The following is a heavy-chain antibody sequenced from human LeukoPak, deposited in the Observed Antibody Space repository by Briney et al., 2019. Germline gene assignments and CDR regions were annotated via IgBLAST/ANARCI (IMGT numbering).Heavy chain of an antibody. CDR1: GFTFSTYS. V-gene: IGHV3-21*01. J-gene: IGHJ4*02. D-gene: IGHD1-26*01. Sequence: GGSPRLSCAASGFTFSTYSMNWVRQAPGKGLEWVSSISSSSTYIYYADSVKGRFTISRDNAKNSLYLQMNSLRAEDTAVYYCARGGSYYDFDYWGQGTLVTVSS. CDR2: ISSSSTYI. CDR3: ARGGSYYDFDY.